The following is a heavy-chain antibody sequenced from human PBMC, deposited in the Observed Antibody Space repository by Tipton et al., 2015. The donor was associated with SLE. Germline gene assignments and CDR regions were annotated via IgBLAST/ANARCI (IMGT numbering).Heavy chain of an antibody. Sequence: TLSLTCTVSGGSIRSYYWSWIRQAPGKGLEWIGYIYDSENTNYNPSLKSRVRMSVDTSKNQISLKLNSVIAADTAVYYCARSAEYFQDWGQGTLVTVSS. V-gene: IGHV4-59*01. CDR1: GGSIRSYY. CDR2: IYDSENT. J-gene: IGHJ1*01. CDR3: ARSAEYFQD.